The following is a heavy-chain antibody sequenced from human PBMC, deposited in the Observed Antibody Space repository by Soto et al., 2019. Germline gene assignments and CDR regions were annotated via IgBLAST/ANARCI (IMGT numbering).Heavy chain of an antibody. CDR1: GQSFSGHS. CDR3: ARGSGIVALPGELEDVNYDF. V-gene: IGHV4-34*01. Sequence: QVQLQQWGAGLVKPSETLSLSCAVYGQSFSGHSWAWIRQPPGKGLEWIGEISESGSTYYNPSLTRRVPISTDTSTNQFSLKLNSVTAADTAAYFCARGSGIVALPGELEDVNYDFWGQGTLVNVSS. D-gene: IGHD1-1*01. CDR2: ISESGST. J-gene: IGHJ4*02.